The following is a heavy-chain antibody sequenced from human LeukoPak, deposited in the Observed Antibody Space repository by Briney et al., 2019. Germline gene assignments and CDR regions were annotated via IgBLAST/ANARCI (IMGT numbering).Heavy chain of an antibody. CDR1: GGSISSYY. CDR3: ASIPLRRGDRYFNY. V-gene: IGHV4-59*01. CDR2: IYYSGST. J-gene: IGHJ4*02. Sequence: SETLSLTCSVSGGSISSYYWSWIRQSPEKGVEWIGYIYYSGSTNYNPSLKSRVTISVDTSKKQVSLNLSSVTAADTAVYYCASIPLRRGDRYFNYWGQGTLVSVSS. D-gene: IGHD2-21*02.